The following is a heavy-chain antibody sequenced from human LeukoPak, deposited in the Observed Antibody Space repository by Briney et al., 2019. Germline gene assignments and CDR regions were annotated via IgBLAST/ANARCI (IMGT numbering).Heavy chain of an antibody. CDR2: IYYSGST. Sequence: SETLSLTCTVSGGSISSYYWSWIRQPPGKELEWIGYIYYSGSTNYNPSLKSRVTISVDTSKNQFSLRLSSVTAADTAVYYCARGKRGFGGLDYWGQGTLVTVSS. J-gene: IGHJ4*02. D-gene: IGHD3-3*01. V-gene: IGHV4-59*01. CDR1: GGSISSYY. CDR3: ARGKRGFGGLDY.